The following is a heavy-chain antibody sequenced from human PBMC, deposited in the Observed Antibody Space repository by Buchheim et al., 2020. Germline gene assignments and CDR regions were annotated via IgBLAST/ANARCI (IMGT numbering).Heavy chain of an antibody. CDR1: GFTFSSYG. Sequence: QVQLVESGGGVVQPGRSLRLSCAASGFTFSSYGMHWVRQAPGKGLEWVAVISYDGSNKYYADSVKGRFTISRDNSKNTLYLQMNSLRAEDTAVYYCAKALLSGVRNYYYYGMDVWGQGTT. CDR3: AKALLSGVRNYYYYGMDV. CDR2: ISYDGSNK. D-gene: IGHD2-15*01. J-gene: IGHJ6*02. V-gene: IGHV3-30*18.